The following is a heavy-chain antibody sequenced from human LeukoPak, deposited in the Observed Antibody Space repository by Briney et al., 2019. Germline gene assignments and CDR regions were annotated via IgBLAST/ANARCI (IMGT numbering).Heavy chain of an antibody. Sequence: GASVKVSCKASGYTFTGYYMHWVRQAPGQGLEWMGWINPNSGGTNYAQKFQGRVTMTRDTSISTAYMELSRLRSDDTAVYYCARHIVVVPAAQRPTYYYYYMDVWGKGTTVTVSS. CDR2: INPNSGGT. D-gene: IGHD2-2*01. CDR1: GYTFTGYY. CDR3: ARHIVVVPAAQRPTYYYYYMDV. V-gene: IGHV1-2*02. J-gene: IGHJ6*03.